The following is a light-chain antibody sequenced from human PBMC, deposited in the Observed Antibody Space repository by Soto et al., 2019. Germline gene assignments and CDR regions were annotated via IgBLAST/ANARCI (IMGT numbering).Light chain of an antibody. CDR3: QEYNTWPWT. CDR2: GAS. CDR1: QSVRNNN. J-gene: IGKJ1*01. V-gene: IGKV3-15*01. Sequence: EIVLTQSPGTLSLSPGERATLSCRASQSVRNNNLAWYQQKLGQAPRVLIYGASTRATGIPARFTGSGSGTEFILTITSLQSEDSAVYYCQEYNTWPWTFGQGTKVDIK.